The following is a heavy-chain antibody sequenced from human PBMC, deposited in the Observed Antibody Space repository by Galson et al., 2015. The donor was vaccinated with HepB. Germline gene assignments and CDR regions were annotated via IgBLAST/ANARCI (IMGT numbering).Heavy chain of an antibody. CDR1: GVTFSSYA. J-gene: IGHJ3*01. V-gene: IGHV1-69*06. CDR2: IIPIFCTA. D-gene: IGHD3-10*01. Sequence: SVKLSCKASGVTFSSYAISWVRQAPGQGLEWMGGIIPIFCTANYAQKFQGTVTITADKSTSTAYMELSSLRAEDTAVYYCAMESGCYAFDVWGKGTMVTVSS. CDR3: AMESGCYAFDV.